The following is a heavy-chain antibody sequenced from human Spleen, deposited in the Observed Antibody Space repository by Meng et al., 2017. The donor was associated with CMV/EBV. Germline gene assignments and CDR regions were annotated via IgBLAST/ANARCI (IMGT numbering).Heavy chain of an antibody. CDR2: ISGSGGTT. CDR1: GFTFSKYA. CDR3: ARPKPDFWSGPFDY. Sequence: GESLKISCAASGFTFSKYAMSWVRQAPGKGLEWVSNISGSGGTTYYADSVKGRFTISRDNSKNTLYLQMNSLRAEDTAVYYCARPKPDFWSGPFDYWGQGTLVTVSS. D-gene: IGHD3-3*01. V-gene: IGHV3-23*01. J-gene: IGHJ4*02.